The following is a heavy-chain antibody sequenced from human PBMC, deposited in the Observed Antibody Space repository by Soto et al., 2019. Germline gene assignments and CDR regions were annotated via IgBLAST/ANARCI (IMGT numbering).Heavy chain of an antibody. Sequence: SETLSLTCTVSGGSISSGDYYWSWIRQPPGKGLEWIGYIYYSGSTYYNPSLKSRVTISVDTSKNQFSLKLSSVTAADTAVYYCASVGTTAGYFQHWGQGTLVTVSS. J-gene: IGHJ1*01. V-gene: IGHV4-30-4*01. CDR3: ASVGTTAGYFQH. D-gene: IGHD1-7*01. CDR1: GGSISSGDYY. CDR2: IYYSGST.